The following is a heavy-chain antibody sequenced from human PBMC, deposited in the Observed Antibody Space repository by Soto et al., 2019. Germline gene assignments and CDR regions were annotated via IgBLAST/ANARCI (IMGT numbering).Heavy chain of an antibody. J-gene: IGHJ4*02. CDR3: ARQVGGIFDY. CDR2: ISFDGSNK. Sequence: GGSLILSCAASGFTFSNYCMHWVRQAPGKGLEWVAVISFDGSNKYYADSVKGRFTISRDNFKNTLYLQMSSLRAEDTAVYFCARQVGGIFDYWGQGTLVTVSS. CDR1: GFTFSNYC. V-gene: IGHV3-30*03.